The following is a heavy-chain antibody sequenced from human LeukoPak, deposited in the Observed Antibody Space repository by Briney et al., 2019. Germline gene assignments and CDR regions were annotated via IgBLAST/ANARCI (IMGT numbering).Heavy chain of an antibody. CDR2: IIPIFGTA. J-gene: IGHJ6*03. Sequence: GASVKVSCKASGGTFISYAISWVRQAPGQGLEWMGGIIPIFGTANYAQKFQGRVTITTDESTSTAYMELSSLRSEDTAVYYCARTRTYGGNSSPGSYYYYMDVWGKGTTVTVSS. CDR1: GGTFISYA. D-gene: IGHD4-23*01. V-gene: IGHV1-69*05. CDR3: ARTRTYGGNSSPGSYYYYMDV.